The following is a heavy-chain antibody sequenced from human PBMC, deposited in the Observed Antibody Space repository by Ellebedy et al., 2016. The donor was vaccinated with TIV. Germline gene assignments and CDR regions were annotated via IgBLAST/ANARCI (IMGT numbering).Heavy chain of an antibody. CDR2: MNPNSGNT. CDR3: ARGDYDILTGYYILCWFDP. V-gene: IGHV1-8*01. Sequence: AASVKVSCKASGYTFTSYDINWVRQATGQGLEWMGWMNPNSGNTGYAQKFQGRVTMTRNTSISTAYMELSSLRSEDTAVYYCARGDYDILTGYYILCWFDPWGQGTLVTVSS. CDR1: GYTFTSYD. J-gene: IGHJ5*02. D-gene: IGHD3-9*01.